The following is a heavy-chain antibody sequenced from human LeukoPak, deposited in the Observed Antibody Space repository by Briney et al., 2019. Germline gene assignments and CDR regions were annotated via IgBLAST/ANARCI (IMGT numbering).Heavy chain of an antibody. V-gene: IGHV1-69*13. CDR1: GGTFISYA. CDR2: IIPIFGTA. CDR3: ARDLGTTFGVADYYYYGMDV. Sequence: ASVKVSCKASGGTFISYAISWVRQAPGQGLEWMGGIIPIFGTANYAQKFQGRVTITADESTSTAYMELSSLRSEDTAVYYCARDLGTTFGVADYYYYGMDVWGQGTTVTVSS. J-gene: IGHJ6*02. D-gene: IGHD3-3*01.